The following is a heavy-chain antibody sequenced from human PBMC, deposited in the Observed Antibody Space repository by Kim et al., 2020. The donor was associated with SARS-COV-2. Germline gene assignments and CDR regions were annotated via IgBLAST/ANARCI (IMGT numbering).Heavy chain of an antibody. J-gene: IGHJ4*02. CDR1: GFTFSSYS. CDR3: ARHRDHSRGWYSGGY. D-gene: IGHD6-19*01. CDR2: ISSSSSYI. Sequence: GGSLRLSCAASGFTFSSYSMNWVRQAPGKGLEWVSSISSSSSYIYYADSVKGRCTISRDNAKNSLYLQMNSKRAEDTAVYYCARHRDHSRGWYSGGYWGQGTLVTVSS. V-gene: IGHV3-21*01.